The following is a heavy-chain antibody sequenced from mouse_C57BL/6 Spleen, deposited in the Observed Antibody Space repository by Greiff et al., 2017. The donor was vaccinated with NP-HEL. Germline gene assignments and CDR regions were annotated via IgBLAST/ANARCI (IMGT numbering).Heavy chain of an antibody. CDR1: GYAFSSSW. CDR2: IYPGDGDT. V-gene: IGHV1-82*01. J-gene: IGHJ3*01. Sequence: QVQLQQSGPELVKPGASVKISCKASGYAFSSSWMNWVKQRPGKGLEWIGRIYPGDGDTNYNGKFKGKATLTADKSSSTAYMQLSSLTSEDSAVYFCARRGYGDFAWFSYWGQGTLVTVSA. CDR3: ARRGYGDFAWFSY. D-gene: IGHD2-13*01.